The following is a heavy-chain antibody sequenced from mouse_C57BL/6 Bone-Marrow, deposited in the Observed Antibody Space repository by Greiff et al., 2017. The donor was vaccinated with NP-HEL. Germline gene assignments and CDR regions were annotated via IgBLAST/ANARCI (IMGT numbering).Heavy chain of an antibody. CDR2: IDPEDGET. CDR1: GFNIKDYY. V-gene: IGHV14-2*01. CDR3: ARYYGSFYDYAMDY. J-gene: IGHJ4*01. Sequence: VQLKQSGAELVKPGASVKLSCKASGFNIKDYYMHWVKQRTEQGLEWIGRIDPEDGETKYAPKFQGKATLTADTSSSTAYLQFSSLTSEDTAGDYCARYYGSFYDYAMDYWGQGAAVTVAS. D-gene: IGHD1-1*01.